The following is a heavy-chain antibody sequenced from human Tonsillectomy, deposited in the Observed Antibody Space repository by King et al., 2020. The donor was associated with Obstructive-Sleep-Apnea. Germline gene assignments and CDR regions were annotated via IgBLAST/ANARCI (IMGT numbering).Heavy chain of an antibody. J-gene: IGHJ6*02. V-gene: IGHV3-9*01. CDR1: GFTFDDYA. Sequence: QLVQSGGGLVQPGRSLRLSCAASGFTFDDYAMHWVRQAPGKGLEWVSGISWNSGSIGYADSVKGRFTISRDNAKNSLYLQMNSLRAEDTALYYCAKGVVGYFYYGMDVWGQGTTVTVSS. CDR3: AKGVVGYFYYGMDV. CDR2: ISWNSGSI.